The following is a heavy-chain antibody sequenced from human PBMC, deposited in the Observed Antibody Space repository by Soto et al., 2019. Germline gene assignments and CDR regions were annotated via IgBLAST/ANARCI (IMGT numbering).Heavy chain of an antibody. D-gene: IGHD3-10*01. J-gene: IGHJ3*02. CDR2: IWYDGSNK. Sequence: PGGSLRLSCAASGFTFSSYGMHWVRQAPGKGLEWVAVIWYDGSNKYYADSVKGRFTISRDNSKNTLYLQMNSLRAEDTAVYYCARGVFYYYGSGSYLSAFDIWGQGTMVTVSS. CDR3: ARGVFYYYGSGSYLSAFDI. V-gene: IGHV3-33*01. CDR1: GFTFSSYG.